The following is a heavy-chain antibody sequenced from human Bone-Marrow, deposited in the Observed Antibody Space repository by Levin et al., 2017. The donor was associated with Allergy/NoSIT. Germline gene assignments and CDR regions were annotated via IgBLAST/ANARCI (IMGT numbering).Heavy chain of an antibody. Sequence: PGGSLRLSCKASSDSLAKYWIGWVRQMPGKGLEWMGIIYPGDSDTKYNPSFQAQVTISADKSISTAYLQWNSLKTSDTAIYYCAKGSDTSGYYFDFWGQGTLVTVSS. CDR2: IYPGDSDT. J-gene: IGHJ4*02. CDR1: SDSLAKYW. CDR3: AKGSDTSGYYFDF. D-gene: IGHD3-22*01. V-gene: IGHV5-51*01.